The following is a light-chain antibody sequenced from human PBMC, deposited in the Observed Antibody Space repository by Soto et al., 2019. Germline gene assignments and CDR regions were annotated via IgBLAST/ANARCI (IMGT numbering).Light chain of an antibody. Sequence: DIVMTQSPDSLAVSLGERATINCKSSQNVLYNSNNQNYLAWYQQKPGQPPKLLIHWASTRESGVPDRFSGSGSGTDFTLTISSLQAEDVAVYYCQQYYRTPLTFGQGTRLEIK. CDR1: QNVLYNSNNQNY. J-gene: IGKJ5*01. CDR3: QQYYRTPLT. CDR2: WAS. V-gene: IGKV4-1*01.